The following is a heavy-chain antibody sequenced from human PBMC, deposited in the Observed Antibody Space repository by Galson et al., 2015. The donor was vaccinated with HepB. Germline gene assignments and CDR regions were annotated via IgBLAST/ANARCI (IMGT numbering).Heavy chain of an antibody. V-gene: IGHV3-21*01. CDR2: ISSTSRYI. Sequence: SLRLSCAASGFTFSSYSMNWVRQAPGKGPEWVSSISSTSRYIYYADSMKGRFTISRDNAKNSLYLQMNSLRAEDTAVYYCARDLFLSFGENSYGMDVWGQGTTVTVSS. CDR3: ARDLFLSFGENSYGMDV. CDR1: GFTFSSYS. J-gene: IGHJ6*02. D-gene: IGHD3-10*01.